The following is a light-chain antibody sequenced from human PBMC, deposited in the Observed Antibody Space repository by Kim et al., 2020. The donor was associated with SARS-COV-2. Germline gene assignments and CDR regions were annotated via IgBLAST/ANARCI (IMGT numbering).Light chain of an antibody. V-gene: IGLV3-25*03. Sequence: SYELTQPPSVSVSPGQTVRITCSGDALPKQYAYWYQQKPGQAPVLVIYKDSERPSGIPERFSGSSSGTTVTLTISGVQAEDEADYYCQSADSSGTWVFGGGTQLTV. J-gene: IGLJ3*02. CDR3: QSADSSGTWV. CDR2: KDS. CDR1: ALPKQY.